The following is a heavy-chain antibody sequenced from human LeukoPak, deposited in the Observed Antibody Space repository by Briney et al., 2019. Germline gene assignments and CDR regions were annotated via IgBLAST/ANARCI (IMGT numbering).Heavy chain of an antibody. CDR3: AREAGRSGYDFGYYYYYMDV. Sequence: ASVKVSCKASGYTFTGYYMHWVRQAPGQGLEWMGWVTPNSGGTNYAQRFQGRVTMTRDTSISTAYMELSSLRSEDTAVYYCAREAGRSGYDFGYYYYYMDVWGKGTTVTVSS. CDR2: VTPNSGGT. D-gene: IGHD5-12*01. J-gene: IGHJ6*03. CDR1: GYTFTGYY. V-gene: IGHV1-2*02.